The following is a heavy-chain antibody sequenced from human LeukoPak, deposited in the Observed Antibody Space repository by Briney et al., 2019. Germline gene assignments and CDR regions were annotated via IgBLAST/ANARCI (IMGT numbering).Heavy chain of an antibody. Sequence: GESLKISCKGSGYSFTNYWIAWVRQMPGKGLEWMGIIYPGDSDTRYSPSFQGQVSISADKSISTAYLQWTSLKASDTAMYYCARPLQCSSATCPLDYWGQGTLVTASS. J-gene: IGHJ4*02. V-gene: IGHV5-51*01. CDR1: GYSFTNYW. CDR3: ARPLQCSSATCPLDY. CDR2: IYPGDSDT. D-gene: IGHD2-2*01.